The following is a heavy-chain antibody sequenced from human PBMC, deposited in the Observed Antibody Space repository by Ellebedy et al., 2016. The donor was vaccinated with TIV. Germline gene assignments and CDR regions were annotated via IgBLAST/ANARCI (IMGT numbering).Heavy chain of an antibody. CDR2: MNPNSGNT. J-gene: IGHJ4*02. Sequence: ASVKVSCKASGYTFTSYDINWVRQATGQGLEWMVWMNPNSGNTGYAQKFQGRVTITRNTSISTAYMGLSSLRSEDTAVYYCARVRDNSWYYWGQGTLVTVSS. CDR3: ARVRDNSWYY. V-gene: IGHV1-8*03. CDR1: GYTFTSYD. D-gene: IGHD6-13*01.